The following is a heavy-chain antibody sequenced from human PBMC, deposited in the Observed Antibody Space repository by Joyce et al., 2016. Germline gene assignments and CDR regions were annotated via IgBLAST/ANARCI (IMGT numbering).Heavy chain of an antibody. J-gene: IGHJ5*02. CDR1: GYTLTLSY. Sequence: QVQLVQSGAQVKKPGASVKVSCEASGYTLTLSYWNWMRQVPGQGLEWVGIINPTDGSATYEQNFQGRVTMTRDMSTNTAYLELNRLRFEDTAIYYCARARKFGDYYSYFDPWGQGTLVTVSP. V-gene: IGHV1-46*01. D-gene: IGHD3-3*01. CDR2: INPTDGSA. CDR3: ARARKFGDYYSYFDP.